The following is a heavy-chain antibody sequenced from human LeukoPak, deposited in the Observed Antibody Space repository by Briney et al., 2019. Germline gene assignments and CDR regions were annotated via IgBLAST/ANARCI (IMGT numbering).Heavy chain of an antibody. Sequence: SVKVSCKASASTFSSYAISWVRQAPGQGLEWMGGIIPIFGTANYAQKFQGRVTITTDESTSTAYMELSSLRSEDTAVYYCARTAYSSIAARRRYYFDYWGQGTLVTVSS. CDR1: ASTFSSYA. CDR3: ARTAYSSIAARRRYYFDY. V-gene: IGHV1-69*05. J-gene: IGHJ4*02. D-gene: IGHD6-6*01. CDR2: IIPIFGTA.